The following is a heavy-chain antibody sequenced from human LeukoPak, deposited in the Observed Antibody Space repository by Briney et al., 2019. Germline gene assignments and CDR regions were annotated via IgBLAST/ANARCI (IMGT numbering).Heavy chain of an antibody. Sequence: KPGESLRISCKGSGYTFSSYWIGWVRQMPGKGLEWMGIIHPGDSDTRYSPSLQGPVTISVNTSIGTAYLQWSSLKASDTAIYYCARQNDFRLDYWGQGTLVTVSS. CDR2: IHPGDSDT. CDR1: GYTFSSYW. J-gene: IGHJ4*02. D-gene: IGHD3-3*01. CDR3: ARQNDFRLDY. V-gene: IGHV5-51*01.